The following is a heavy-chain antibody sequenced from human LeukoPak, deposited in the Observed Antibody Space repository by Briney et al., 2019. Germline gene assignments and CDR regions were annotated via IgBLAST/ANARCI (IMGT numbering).Heavy chain of an antibody. V-gene: IGHV4-59*08. CDR3: ARQEYYCTNGVCYPWYFDY. J-gene: IGHJ4*02. Sequence: SDTLSLTCTVSGGSISSYYWSWIRQPPGKGLEWIGYIYYSGSTNYNPSLKSRVTISVDTSKNQFSLKLSSVTAADTAVYYCARQEYYCTNGVCYPWYFDYWGQGTLVTVSS. CDR1: GGSISSYY. D-gene: IGHD2-8*01. CDR2: IYYSGST.